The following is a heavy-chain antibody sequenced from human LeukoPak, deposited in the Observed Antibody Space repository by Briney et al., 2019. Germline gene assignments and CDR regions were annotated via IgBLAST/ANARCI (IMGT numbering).Heavy chain of an antibody. CDR2: ISAYNGNT. Sequence: ASVKVSCKASGYTFTSYGISWVRQAPGQGLEWMGWISAYNGNTNYAQKFQGRVTMTRNTSISTAYMELSSLRSEDTAVYYCARHSSSWYSGVSRTFDPWGQGTLVTVSS. CDR3: ARHSSSWYSGVSRTFDP. D-gene: IGHD6-13*01. V-gene: IGHV1-18*01. J-gene: IGHJ5*02. CDR1: GYTFTSYG.